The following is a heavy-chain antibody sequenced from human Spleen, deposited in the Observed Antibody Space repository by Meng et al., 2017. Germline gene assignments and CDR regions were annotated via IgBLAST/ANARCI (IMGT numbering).Heavy chain of an antibody. Sequence: QVQLQESGPGLVKPSQTLSLTCTVSGGSISSGDYYWSWIRQPPGKGLEWVGLISYRGGTYSNPSLRSRVTISVDTSKNQFSLKLSSVTAADTAVYYCARDRNDYGSHYFDYWGQGTLVTVS. D-gene: IGHD4-17*01. J-gene: IGHJ4*02. CDR2: ISYRGGT. V-gene: IGHV4-30-4*01. CDR1: GGSISSGDYY. CDR3: ARDRNDYGSHYFDY.